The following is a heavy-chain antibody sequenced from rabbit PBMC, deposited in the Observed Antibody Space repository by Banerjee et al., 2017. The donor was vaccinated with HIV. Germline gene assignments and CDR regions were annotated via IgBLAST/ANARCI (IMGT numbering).Heavy chain of an antibody. CDR2: IDAGSSGDT. D-gene: IGHD6-1*01. J-gene: IGHJ4*01. V-gene: IGHV1S45*01. CDR1: GFSFSDNYW. Sequence: QEQLVESGGGLVQPEGSLTLTCTASGFSFSDNYWMCWIRQAPGKGPEWTGCIDAGSSGDTDYASWAKGRFTISKTSSTTVTLQMTSLTAADTATYFCARGYGGYAAYDYANLWGPGTLVTVS. CDR3: ARGYGGYAAYDYANL.